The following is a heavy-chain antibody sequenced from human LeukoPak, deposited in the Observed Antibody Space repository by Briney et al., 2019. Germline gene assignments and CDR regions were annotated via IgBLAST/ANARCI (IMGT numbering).Heavy chain of an antibody. D-gene: IGHD3-3*01. V-gene: IGHV4-61*02. CDR2: IYTSGST. CDR1: SGSISSGSYY. J-gene: IGHJ6*02. CDR3: AKEGNFGSGHYGMDV. Sequence: SETLSLTCTVSSGSISSGSYYWSWIRQPAGKGLEWIGRIYTSGSTNYNPSLKSRVTISVDTSKNQFSLKLSSVTAADTAVYYCAKEGNFGSGHYGMDVWGQGTTVTVSS.